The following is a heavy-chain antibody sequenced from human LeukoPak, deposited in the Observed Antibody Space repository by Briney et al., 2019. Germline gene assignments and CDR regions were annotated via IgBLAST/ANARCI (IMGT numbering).Heavy chain of an antibody. J-gene: IGHJ4*02. CDR1: GFMFHDYA. CDR2: ISGDGGST. V-gene: IGHV3-43*02. CDR3: ARESESSGWYDY. D-gene: IGHD6-19*01. Sequence: GGSLGLSCAAPGFMFHDYAIHWVRQAPGKGLEWVSLISGDGGSTFYADSVKGRFTISRDNSKNSLYLQMNSLRSNDTALYYCARESESSGWYDYWGQGTLVTVSS.